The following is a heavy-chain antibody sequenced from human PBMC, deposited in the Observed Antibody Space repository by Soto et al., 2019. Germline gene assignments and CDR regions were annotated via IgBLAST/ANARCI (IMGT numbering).Heavy chain of an antibody. CDR1: GSTFSTYS. V-gene: IGHV1-69*02. Sequence: QVQLVQSGAEVKKPGSSVKVSCKPSGSTFSTYSIFWVRQAPGQGLEWMGRIIPMLGVANYAQKFQGRVTITADKSTTTVYMELSSLRSEDTALYYCTIGSWSGEVFDVWGQGTMVTVSS. D-gene: IGHD2-21*01. J-gene: IGHJ3*01. CDR3: TIGSWSGEVFDV. CDR2: IIPMLGVA.